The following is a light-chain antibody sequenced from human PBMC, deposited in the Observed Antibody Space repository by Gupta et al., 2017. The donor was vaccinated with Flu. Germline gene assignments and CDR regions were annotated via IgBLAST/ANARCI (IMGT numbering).Light chain of an antibody. J-gene: IGLJ2*01. CDR1: SLRNSY. CDR2: AKN. CDR3: NSRDSTDNHQAV. Sequence: SSALTQDPAVSVALGQTVSITCQGDSLRNSYASCYQQKPGQAPVLVIYAKNIRPSGIPDRFSGSSSGNTASLTITGAQAEDEADYYCNSRDSTDNHQAVFGGGTKLTVL. V-gene: IGLV3-19*01.